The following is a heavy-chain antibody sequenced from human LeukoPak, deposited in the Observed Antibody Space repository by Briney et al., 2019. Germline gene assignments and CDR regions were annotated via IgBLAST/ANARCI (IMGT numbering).Heavy chain of an antibody. CDR3: ARVHYYDSSGYYA. V-gene: IGHV3-21*01. CDR1: GFTFSSYN. Sequence: GGSLRLSCAASGFTFSSYNMNWVRQAPGKGLEWVSSISSSSYIYYADSVKGRFTISRDHAKNSLYLQMNSLRAEDTAVYYCARVHYYDSSGYYAWGQGTLVTVSS. CDR2: ISSSSYI. J-gene: IGHJ5*02. D-gene: IGHD3-22*01.